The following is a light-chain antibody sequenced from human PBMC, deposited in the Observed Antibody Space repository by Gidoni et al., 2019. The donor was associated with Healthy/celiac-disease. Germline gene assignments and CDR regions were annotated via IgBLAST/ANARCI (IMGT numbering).Light chain of an antibody. CDR2: GAS. J-gene: IGKJ3*01. Sequence: DIVLTQSPGTLSLSPGERATLSCRASQSVSSSYLAWYQQKPGQAPRRLIDGASSRATGIPDRFSGSGSGTDCTLTISRLEPEDCAVYYCQQYGSSPLFTFXPXTKVDIK. V-gene: IGKV3-20*01. CDR1: QSVSSSY. CDR3: QQYGSSPLFT.